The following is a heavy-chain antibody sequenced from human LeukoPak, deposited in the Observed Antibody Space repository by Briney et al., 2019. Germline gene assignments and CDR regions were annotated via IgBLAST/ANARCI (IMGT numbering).Heavy chain of an antibody. CDR1: GFTFSSYE. CDR3: AKGEYSYGYYYFDY. Sequence: GSLRLSCAASGFTFSSYEMNRTRQAPGTAPLQFSRISGEGGSTYYADFVKGRFTISRDNSKNSLYLQMNSLRTEDTALYYCAKGEYSYGYYYFDYWGQGTLVTVSS. J-gene: IGHJ4*02. CDR2: ISGEGGST. V-gene: IGHV3-43*02. D-gene: IGHD5-18*01.